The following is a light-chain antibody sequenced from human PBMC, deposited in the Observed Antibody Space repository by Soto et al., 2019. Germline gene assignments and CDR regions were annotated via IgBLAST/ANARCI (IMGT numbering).Light chain of an antibody. Sequence: QSVLTQAASVSGSPGQSITISCTGTSSDVGGYNYVSWYQQHPGKAPKLMIYEVSNRPSGVSNRFSGSKSGNTASLTISGLQAEDEADYYCRSYTRSSTLVFGTGTKVNVL. CDR2: EVS. V-gene: IGLV2-14*01. J-gene: IGLJ1*01. CDR3: RSYTRSSTLV. CDR1: SSDVGGYNY.